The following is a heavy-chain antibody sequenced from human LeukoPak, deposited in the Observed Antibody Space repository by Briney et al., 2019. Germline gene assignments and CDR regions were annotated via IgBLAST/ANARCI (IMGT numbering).Heavy chain of an antibody. CDR1: AFILSGHW. CDR2: IKEDGSER. Sequence: GGSLRLSCEGSAFILSGHWMNWVRQTPGKGLEWVASIKEDGSERQYVDSVKGRFSISRDNTKGSLFLQLNSLRAEDTAVYYCARDLGYCTNGVCQTRFDYWGQGTLVAVSS. D-gene: IGHD2-8*01. J-gene: IGHJ4*02. V-gene: IGHV3-7*03. CDR3: ARDLGYCTNGVCQTRFDY.